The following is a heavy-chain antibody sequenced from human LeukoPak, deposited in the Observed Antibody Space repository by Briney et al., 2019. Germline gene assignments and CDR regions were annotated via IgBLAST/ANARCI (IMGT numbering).Heavy chain of an antibody. D-gene: IGHD6-13*01. CDR3: ARSHPGSSWYYWFDP. J-gene: IGHJ5*02. Sequence: ASVKVSCKASGYTFSRYYIHWVRQAPGQDFEWMGRINPSGGSTSYARNFQGRITMTKDMSTSTVHMELSSLRSEDTAIYYCARSHPGSSWYYWFDPRGQGTLVTVSS. CDR2: INPSGGST. CDR1: GYTFSRYY. V-gene: IGHV1-46*01.